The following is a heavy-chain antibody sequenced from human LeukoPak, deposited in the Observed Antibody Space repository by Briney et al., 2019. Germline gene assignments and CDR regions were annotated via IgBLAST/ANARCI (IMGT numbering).Heavy chain of an antibody. CDR1: GFTFSSYE. J-gene: IGHJ4*02. Sequence: GGSLRLSCAASGFTFSSYEMNWVRQAPGKGLEWVSYISSSGSTIYYADSVKGRFTISRDNAKNSLYLQMNSLRAEDTAVYYCARDQEGVVWFGEGGLETYFDYWGQGTLVTVSS. V-gene: IGHV3-48*03. D-gene: IGHD3-10*01. CDR3: ARDQEGVVWFGEGGLETYFDY. CDR2: ISSSGSTI.